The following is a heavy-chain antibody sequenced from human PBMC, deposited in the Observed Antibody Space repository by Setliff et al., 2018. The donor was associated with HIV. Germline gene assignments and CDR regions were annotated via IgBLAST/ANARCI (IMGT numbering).Heavy chain of an antibody. Sequence: PAASVKVSCKTSGDTFTSYDINWVRQAAGHGLEWMGWMTPYSGNTGYAQKFQGRVPMTRNTSISTAYMELSSLRSDDTAVYYCARRVPPIPSGDLDYWGQGTLVTVSS. CDR3: ARRVPPIPSGDLDY. J-gene: IGHJ4*02. CDR2: MTPYSGNT. CDR1: GDTFTSYD. D-gene: IGHD4-17*01. V-gene: IGHV1-8*02.